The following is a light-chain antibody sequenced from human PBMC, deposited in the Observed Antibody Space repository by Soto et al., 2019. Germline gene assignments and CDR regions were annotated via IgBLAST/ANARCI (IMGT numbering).Light chain of an antibody. CDR3: GSYASGSSEV. J-gene: IGLJ1*01. V-gene: IGLV2-14*01. CDR1: SSDVGGYNY. Sequence: QSVLTQPASVSGSPGQSITISCTGTSSDVGGYNYVSWYQQHPGTAPKLMIYDVSNRPSGVSDRFSGSKSGNTASLTISGLLAEDEAEYYCGSYASGSSEVFGTGTRSPS. CDR2: DVS.